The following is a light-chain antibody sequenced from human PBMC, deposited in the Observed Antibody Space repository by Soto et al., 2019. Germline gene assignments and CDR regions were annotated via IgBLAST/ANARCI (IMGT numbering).Light chain of an antibody. Sequence: QSVQTQPPSVCGAPGHRVTISCTGSSANIGAAYNVDWYQQLPGTAPKLLIYGNNNRPSGVPARFSGSKSGTSASLAIAGLQAEDEGDYYCQSYDSSLSGYVCGTGTKVTVL. CDR2: GNN. CDR3: QSYDSSLSGYV. V-gene: IGLV1-40*01. J-gene: IGLJ1*01. CDR1: SANIGAAYN.